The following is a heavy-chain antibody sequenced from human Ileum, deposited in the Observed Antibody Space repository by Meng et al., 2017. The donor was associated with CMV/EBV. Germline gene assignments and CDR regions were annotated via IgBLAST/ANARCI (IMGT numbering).Heavy chain of an antibody. D-gene: IGHD1-26*01. Sequence: GESLKISCAASGFTFRDYWMHWVRQSPGKGLVWVSRINNDGNTADYADSVKGRFTISRDNTKNTLYLQMNSLRAEDTAVYYCARPYTGASTLPFWGQGTLVTVSS. CDR3: ARPYTGASTLPF. J-gene: IGHJ4*02. V-gene: IGHV3-74*01. CDR1: GFTFRDYW. CDR2: INNDGNTA.